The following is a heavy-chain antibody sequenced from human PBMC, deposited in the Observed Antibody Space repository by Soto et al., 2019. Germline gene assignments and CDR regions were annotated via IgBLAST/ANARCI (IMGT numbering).Heavy chain of an antibody. V-gene: IGHV3-9*01. D-gene: IGHD2-15*01. J-gene: IGHJ4*02. CDR3: AKDGIPVVGATSHFDC. CDR2: ISWNSGSI. Sequence: EVQLVESGGGLVQPGRSLRLSCAASGFTFDDYAMHWVRQAPGKGLEWVSGISWNSGSIGYADSVKGRFTISRDNAKNSLYLQMNSLRAEDTALYYCAKDGIPVVGATSHFDCWGQGTLVTVSS. CDR1: GFTFDDYA.